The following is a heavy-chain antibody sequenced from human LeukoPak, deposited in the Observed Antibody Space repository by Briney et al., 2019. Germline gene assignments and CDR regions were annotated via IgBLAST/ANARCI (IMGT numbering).Heavy chain of an antibody. Sequence: SETLPLACIVSGYSISSGYYWSWIRQPPGKGLEWIGYIYYSGSTNYNPSLKSRVTISVDTSKNQFSLRLSSVTAADTAVYYCARDRRSSSWYGAFDIWGRGTMVTVSS. D-gene: IGHD6-13*01. CDR3: ARDRRSSSWYGAFDI. CDR2: IYYSGST. V-gene: IGHV4-61*01. CDR1: GYSISSGYY. J-gene: IGHJ3*02.